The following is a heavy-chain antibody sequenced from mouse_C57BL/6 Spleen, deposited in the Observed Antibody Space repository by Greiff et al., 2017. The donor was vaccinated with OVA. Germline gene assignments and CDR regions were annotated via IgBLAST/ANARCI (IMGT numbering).Heavy chain of an antibody. V-gene: IGHV1-52*01. CDR3: ARGGSTMVTTGFAY. CDR1: GYTFTSYW. Sequence: QVQLQQSGAELVRPGSSVKLSCKASGYTFTSYWMHWVKQRPIQGLEWIGNIDPSDSETHYNQKFKDKATLTVDKSSSTAYMQLSSLTSEDSAVYYCARGGSTMVTTGFAYWGQGTLVTVSA. J-gene: IGHJ3*01. D-gene: IGHD2-2*01. CDR2: IDPSDSET.